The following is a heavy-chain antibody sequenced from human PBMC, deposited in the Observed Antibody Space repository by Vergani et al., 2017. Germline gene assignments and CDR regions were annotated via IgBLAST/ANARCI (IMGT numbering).Heavy chain of an antibody. D-gene: IGHD6-19*01. Sequence: QLQLQESGPGLVKPSETLSLTCTVSGGSISSSSYYWGWIRQPPGKGLEWIGSIYYSGSTYYNPSLKSRVTISVDTSKNQVSLKLSSVTAADTAVYYCARQGARIAVAGYIPCWGQGTLVTVSS. V-gene: IGHV4-39*01. CDR3: ARQGARIAVAGYIPC. CDR1: GGSISSSSYY. J-gene: IGHJ4*02. CDR2: IYYSGST.